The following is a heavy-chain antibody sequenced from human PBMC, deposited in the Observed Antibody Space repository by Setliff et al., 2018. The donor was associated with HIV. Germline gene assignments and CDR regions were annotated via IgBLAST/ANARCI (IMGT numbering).Heavy chain of an antibody. CDR2: IKIKADGETT. CDR3: STNWITDGYTFGPRKYYFDY. D-gene: IGHD5-18*01. Sequence: PGGSLRLSCVASGFTFNNAWMSWVRQAPGKGLEWVGRIKIKADGETTDYPAPVKGRFTISRDDSKNILYLQMNSLKTEDTAVYYCSTNWITDGYTFGPRKYYFDYWGQGTLVTVSS. V-gene: IGHV3-15*01. CDR1: GFTFNNAW. J-gene: IGHJ4*02.